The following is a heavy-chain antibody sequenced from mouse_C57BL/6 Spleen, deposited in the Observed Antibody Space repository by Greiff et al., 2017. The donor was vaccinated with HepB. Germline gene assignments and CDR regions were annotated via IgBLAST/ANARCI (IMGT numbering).Heavy chain of an antibody. CDR2: IYPGNSDT. CDR3: TREGTYDGYYYFDY. Sequence: EVQLQQSGTVLARPGASVKMSCKTSGYTFTSYWMHWVKQRPGQGLEWIGAIYPGNSDTSYNQKFKGKAKLTAVTSASTAYMELSSLTNEDSAVYYCTREGTYDGYYYFDYWGQGTTLTVSS. V-gene: IGHV1-5*01. CDR1: GYTFTSYW. J-gene: IGHJ2*01. D-gene: IGHD2-3*01.